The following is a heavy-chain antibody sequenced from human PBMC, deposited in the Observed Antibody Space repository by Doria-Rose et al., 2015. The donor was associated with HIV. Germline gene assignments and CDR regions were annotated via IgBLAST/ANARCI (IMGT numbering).Heavy chain of an antibody. Sequence: SGPVLVKPTETLTLTCTVSGVSLSSPGMGVSWIRQPPGQALEWLANNFSDDERSYKTSLKSRLTISRGTSKSQVVLTMTDMDPVDTATYYCARIKSSRWYHKYYFDFWGQGTLVIASA. J-gene: IGHJ4*02. V-gene: IGHV2-26*01. CDR1: GVSLSSPGMG. D-gene: IGHD6-13*01. CDR2: NFSDDER. CDR3: ARIKSSRWYHKYYFDF.